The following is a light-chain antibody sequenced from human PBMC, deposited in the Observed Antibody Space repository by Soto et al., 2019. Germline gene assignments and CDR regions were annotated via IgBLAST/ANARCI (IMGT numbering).Light chain of an antibody. V-gene: IGKV1-6*01. CDR1: QGISNE. J-gene: IGKJ1*01. Sequence: IQMTQSPSSLSASVGDRVTITGRASQGISNELGWYQQRPGKPPKVLIYGASNLQSGVPPRFSGSGSGTDFTLAISSLQPEDSATYYCLQDINYPWTFGQGTKVDIK. CDR3: LQDINYPWT. CDR2: GAS.